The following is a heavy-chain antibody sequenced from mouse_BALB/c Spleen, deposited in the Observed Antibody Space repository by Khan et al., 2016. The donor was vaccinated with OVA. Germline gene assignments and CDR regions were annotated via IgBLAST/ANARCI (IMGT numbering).Heavy chain of an antibody. Sequence: EVELVESGGDLVKPGGSLKLSCAVSGFTFSTYGMSWVRQTPDKRLEWVATVSTCGSYTYYPDSVKGRFTISRDNAKNTLYMQMRGLKSEDTAMVYCTRRAYYYDSEGFAYWGQGTMVTVSS. V-gene: IGHV5-6*01. CDR2: VSTCGSYT. J-gene: IGHJ3*01. D-gene: IGHD1-1*01. CDR1: GFTFSTYG. CDR3: TRRAYYYDSEGFAY.